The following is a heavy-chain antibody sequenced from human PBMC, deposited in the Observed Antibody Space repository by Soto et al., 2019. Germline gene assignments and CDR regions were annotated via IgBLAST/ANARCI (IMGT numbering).Heavy chain of an antibody. D-gene: IGHD2-21*01. J-gene: IGHJ4*02. V-gene: IGHV3-30-3*01. CDR2: MSYDGSNK. CDR3: ASSAKIAFDY. Sequence: QVQLLESGGGVVQPGRSLRLSCAASGFTFSSYAMHWVRQAPGKGLEWVAVMSYDGSNKYYADSVKGRFTISRDNSKNTLDLQMNSLRDEDMAVYYCASSAKIAFDYWGQGTLVTGSS. CDR1: GFTFSSYA.